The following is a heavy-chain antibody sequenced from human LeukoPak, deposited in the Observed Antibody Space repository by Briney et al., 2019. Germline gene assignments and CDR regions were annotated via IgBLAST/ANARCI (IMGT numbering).Heavy chain of an antibody. CDR2: ISYDESNK. Sequence: PGGSLRLSCAASGFTFSSYAIHWVRQAPGKGLEWVAIISYDESNKYYADSVKGRFTISRDNAKNTLYLQMNSLRAEDTAVYYCARGWEGYFDYWGQGTLVTVSS. CDR3: ARGWEGYFDY. V-gene: IGHV3-30*04. J-gene: IGHJ4*02. D-gene: IGHD1-26*01. CDR1: GFTFSSYA.